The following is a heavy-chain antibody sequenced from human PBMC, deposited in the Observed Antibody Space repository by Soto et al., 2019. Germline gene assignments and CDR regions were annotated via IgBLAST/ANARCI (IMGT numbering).Heavy chain of an antibody. CDR2: IYYSGST. CDR3: AREYSSSARESNWFDP. Sequence: SETLSLTCTVSGGSISSSSYYWGWIRQPPGKGLEWIGSIYYSGSTYYNPSLKSRVTISVDTSKNQFSLKLSSVTAADTAVYYRAREYSSSARESNWFDPWGRGTLVTVSS. V-gene: IGHV4-39*02. D-gene: IGHD6-6*01. CDR1: GGSISSSSYY. J-gene: IGHJ5*02.